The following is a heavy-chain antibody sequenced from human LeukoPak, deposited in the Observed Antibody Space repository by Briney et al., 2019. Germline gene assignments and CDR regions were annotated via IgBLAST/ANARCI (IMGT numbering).Heavy chain of an antibody. V-gene: IGHV4-34*01. Sequence: SETLSLTCAVYGGSFSDYYWTWIRQPPGKGLEWIGKINHSGSPNYNPSLKSRVTISLDTSKNQFSLRLSSVTAADTAVYYCARHRRRGGTFHAFDIWSQGTMVTVSS. CDR2: INHSGSP. D-gene: IGHD3-16*01. J-gene: IGHJ3*02. CDR1: GGSFSDYY. CDR3: ARHRRRGGTFHAFDI.